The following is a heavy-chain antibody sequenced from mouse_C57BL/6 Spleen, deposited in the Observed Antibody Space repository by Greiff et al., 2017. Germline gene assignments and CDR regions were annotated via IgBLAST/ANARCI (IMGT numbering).Heavy chain of an antibody. CDR1: GFTFSNYW. J-gene: IGHJ2*01. CDR3: TETAQATGFDY. CDR2: IRLKSDNYAT. D-gene: IGHD3-2*02. Sequence: EVQLVESGGGLVQPGGSMKLSCVASGFTFSNYWMNWVRQSPEKGLEWVAQIRLKSDNYATHYAESVKGRFTISRDDSKSSVYLQMNNLRAEDTGIYYCTETAQATGFDYWGQGTTLTVSS. V-gene: IGHV6-3*01.